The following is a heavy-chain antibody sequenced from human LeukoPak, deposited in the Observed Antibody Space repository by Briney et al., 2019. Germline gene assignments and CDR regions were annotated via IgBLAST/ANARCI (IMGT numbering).Heavy chain of an antibody. V-gene: IGHV4-59*01. CDR3: ARAFLGYCSGGSCYSFDY. D-gene: IGHD2-15*01. CDR1: GGSISSYY. J-gene: IGHJ4*02. CDR2: IYYSGST. Sequence: SETLFLTCTVSGGSISSYYWSWIRQPPGKGLEWIGYIYYSGSTNYNPSLKSRVTISVDTSKNQFSLKLSSVTAADTAVYYCARAFLGYCSGGSCYSFDYWGQGTLVTVSS.